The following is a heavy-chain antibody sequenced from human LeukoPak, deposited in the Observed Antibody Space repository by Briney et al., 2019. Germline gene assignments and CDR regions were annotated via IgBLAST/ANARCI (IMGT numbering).Heavy chain of an antibody. CDR3: AKGATSSTTSSEPFDY. Sequence: ASVKVSCKASGYTFTRYGISWVRQAPGQGLEWMGWISAYNGNTNYEQKLQGRVTMTTDTFTSTAYMELRSLRSDDTAVYYCAKGATSSTTSSEPFDYWGQGTLVTVSS. CDR2: ISAYNGNT. J-gene: IGHJ4*02. V-gene: IGHV1-18*01. CDR1: GYTFTRYG. D-gene: IGHD5-12*01.